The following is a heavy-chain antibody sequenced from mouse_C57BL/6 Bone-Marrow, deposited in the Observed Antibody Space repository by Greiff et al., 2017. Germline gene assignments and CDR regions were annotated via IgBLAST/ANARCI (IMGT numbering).Heavy chain of an antibody. J-gene: IGHJ2*01. CDR3: ARLRYDGSHDY. V-gene: IGHV1-69*01. D-gene: IGHD2-14*01. CDR2: IDPSDSYT. CDR1: GYTFPSYW. Sequence: QVQLQQPGAELVMPGASVKLSCKASGYTFPSYWMHWVKQRPGQGLEWIGEIDPSDSYTNYNQKFKGKSTLTVDKSSSTAYMQLSSLTSEDSAVYYCARLRYDGSHDYWGQGTTLTVSS.